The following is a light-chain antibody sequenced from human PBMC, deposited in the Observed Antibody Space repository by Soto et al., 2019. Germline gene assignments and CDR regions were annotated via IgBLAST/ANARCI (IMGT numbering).Light chain of an antibody. CDR2: DVS. J-gene: IGLJ2*01. Sequence: QSALTQPASVSGYPGQSITISCTGTSSDVGGYNYVSWYQHNPGKAPKLMIFDVSNRPSGVSNRFSGSKSGNTASLTISGLQAEDEADYYCNSYTSTSTVVFGGGTKVTVL. CDR1: SSDVGGYNY. CDR3: NSYTSTSTVV. V-gene: IGLV2-14*03.